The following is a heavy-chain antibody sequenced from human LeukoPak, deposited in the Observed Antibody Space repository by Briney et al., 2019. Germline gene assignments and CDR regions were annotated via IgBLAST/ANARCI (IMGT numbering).Heavy chain of an antibody. Sequence: SETLSLTCSVSGGSISSYYWTWIRQPPGKGLEWIGHIYYSGSINYNPSLKSRVTISVHTSKNQFSLQLNSVTPDDTAVYYCARAGGNASSWYLWDFQHWGQRALVSVSS. V-gene: IGHV4-59*08. D-gene: IGHD6-13*01. CDR2: IYYSGSI. J-gene: IGHJ1*01. CDR1: GGSISSYY. CDR3: ARAGGNASSWYLWDFQH.